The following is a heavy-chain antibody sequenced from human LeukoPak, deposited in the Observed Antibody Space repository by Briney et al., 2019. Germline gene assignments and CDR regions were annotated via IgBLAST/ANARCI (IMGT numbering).Heavy chain of an antibody. D-gene: IGHD3-10*01. CDR1: GGSISSSNW. J-gene: IGHJ4*02. V-gene: IGHV4-4*02. CDR3: ARLLYYYGSGSYHYYFDY. Sequence: SGTLSLTCAVSGGSISSSNWWSWVRQPPGKGLEWIGEIYHSGSTNYNPSLKSRVTISVDTSKNQFSLKLSSVTAADTAVYYCARLLYYYGSGSYHYYFDYWGQGTLVTVSS. CDR2: IYHSGST.